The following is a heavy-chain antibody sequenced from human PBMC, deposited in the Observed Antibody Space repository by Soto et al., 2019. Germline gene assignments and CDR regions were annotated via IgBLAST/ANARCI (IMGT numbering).Heavy chain of an antibody. Sequence: GGTLRLSCAASGFTFSSYEMNWVRQSPGKGLEWVSYISSSGSTIYYADSVKGRFTISRDNAKNSLYLQMNSLRAEDTAVYYCARDHSVLMVYALELWGRGTLVTVPS. J-gene: IGHJ2*01. CDR3: ARDHSVLMVYALEL. D-gene: IGHD2-8*01. V-gene: IGHV3-48*03. CDR1: GFTFSSYE. CDR2: ISSSGSTI.